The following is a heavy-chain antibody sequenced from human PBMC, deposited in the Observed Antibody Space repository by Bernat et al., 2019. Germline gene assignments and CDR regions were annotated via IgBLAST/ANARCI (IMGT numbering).Heavy chain of an antibody. J-gene: IGHJ4*02. D-gene: IGHD6-19*01. CDR2: IYSSAST. V-gene: IGHV4-4*07. CDR1: GGSISSYY. CDR3: ARGRSSGWRLDY. Sequence: QVQLQESGPGLVKPSETLSLTCTVSGGSISSYYWSWIRQPAGKGLEWIGRIYSSASTNYNPSLKSRVTISVDTSKNQFSLKLSSVTAADTAVYYCARGRSSGWRLDYWGQGTLVTVSS.